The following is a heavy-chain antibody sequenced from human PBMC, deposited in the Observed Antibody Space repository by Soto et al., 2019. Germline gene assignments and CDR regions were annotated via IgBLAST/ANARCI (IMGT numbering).Heavy chain of an antibody. J-gene: IGHJ4*02. V-gene: IGHV4-59*08. D-gene: IGHD5-12*01. CDR3: ASHDRHSGYDWISSFDY. CDR2: IYYSGST. CDR1: GGSISSYY. Sequence: SETLSITCPVSGGSISSYYWSWIQQPPGKGLEWIGYIYYSGSTNYNPSLKSRVTISVDTSKNQFSLKLSSVTAADTAVYYCASHDRHSGYDWISSFDYWGQGTLVTVSS.